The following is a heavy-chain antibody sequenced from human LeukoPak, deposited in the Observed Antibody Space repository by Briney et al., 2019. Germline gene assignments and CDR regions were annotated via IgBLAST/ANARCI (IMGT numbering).Heavy chain of an antibody. CDR2: IKQDGSEK. Sequence: PGGSLRLSCAASGFTFSNYWMSWVRQAPGKGLEWVATIKQDGSEKYYVDSVKGRFTISRDNAKSSLYLQMSSLRAEDTAVYYCARAQTPGGRYFDFDYWGQGTLVTVSS. J-gene: IGHJ4*02. D-gene: IGHD3-9*01. V-gene: IGHV3-7*02. CDR1: GFTFSNYW. CDR3: ARAQTPGGRYFDFDY.